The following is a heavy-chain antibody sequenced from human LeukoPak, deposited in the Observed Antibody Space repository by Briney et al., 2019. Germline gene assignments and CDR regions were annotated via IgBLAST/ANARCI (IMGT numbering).Heavy chain of an antibody. CDR2: IRYDGSNK. D-gene: IGHD3-10*01. Sequence: GGSLRLSCAASGFNFSSYGMHWVRQAPGKGLEWVAFIRYDGSNKYYADSVKGRFTISRDNSKNTLYLQMNSLRAEDTAVYYCARRMVRGVRGAFDYWGQGTLVTVSS. CDR3: ARRMVRGVRGAFDY. CDR1: GFNFSSYG. V-gene: IGHV3-30*02. J-gene: IGHJ4*02.